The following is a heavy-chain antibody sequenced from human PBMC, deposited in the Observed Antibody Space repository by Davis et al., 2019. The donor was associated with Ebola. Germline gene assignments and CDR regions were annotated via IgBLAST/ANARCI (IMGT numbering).Heavy chain of an antibody. CDR1: GGSFSGYY. D-gene: IGHD3-10*01. CDR2: INHSGST. V-gene: IGHV4-34*01. Sequence: MPSETLSLTCAVYGGSFSGYYWSWIRQPPGQGLEWIGEINHSGSTNYNPSLKSRVTISVDTSKNQFSLKLSSVTAADTAVYYCARVPYYGSGSYPAYYYYGMDVWGQGTTVTVSS. J-gene: IGHJ6*02. CDR3: ARVPYYGSGSYPAYYYYGMDV.